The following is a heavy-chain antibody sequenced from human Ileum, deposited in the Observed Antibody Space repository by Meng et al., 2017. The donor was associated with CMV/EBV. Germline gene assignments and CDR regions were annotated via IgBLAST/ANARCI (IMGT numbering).Heavy chain of an antibody. CDR1: GGTIRSNNW. Sequence: SGGTIRSNNWWSWVRQPPGKGLEWIGETYHSGSTNYNPSLQSRVTISLDKSTNQFSLKLSSVTAADTAVYYCARGASGDSGGYGFDYWGQGTLVTVSS. CDR2: TYHSGST. CDR3: ARGASGDSGGYGFDY. V-gene: IGHV4-4*02. D-gene: IGHD3-22*01. J-gene: IGHJ4*02.